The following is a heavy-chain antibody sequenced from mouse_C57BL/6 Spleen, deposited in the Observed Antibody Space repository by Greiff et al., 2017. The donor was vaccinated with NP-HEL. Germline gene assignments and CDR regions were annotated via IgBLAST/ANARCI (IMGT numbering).Heavy chain of an antibody. D-gene: IGHD2-5*01. CDR1: GYTFTSYW. J-gene: IGHJ4*01. Sequence: VQLQQPGAELVKPGASVKLSCKASGYTFTSYWMQWVKQRPGQGLEWIGEIDPSDSYTNYNQKFKGKATLTVDTSSSTAYMQLSSLTSEDSAVYYCARSRSNYGGAMDYWGQGTSVTVSS. CDR2: IDPSDSYT. V-gene: IGHV1-50*01. CDR3: ARSRSNYGGAMDY.